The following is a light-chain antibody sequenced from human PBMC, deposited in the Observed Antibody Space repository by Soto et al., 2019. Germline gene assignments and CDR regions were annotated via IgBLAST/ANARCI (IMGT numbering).Light chain of an antibody. CDR2: GAS. J-gene: IGKJ1*01. CDR3: QQYGSSPQT. CDR1: PSLTRN. V-gene: IGKV3-20*01. Sequence: EIVMTQSPATLSVSPGERVTLSCRACPSLTRNLAWYQHKPGQAPRLVIYGASSRATGIPDRFSGSGSGTDFTLTISRLEPEDFAVYYCQQYGSSPQTFGQGTKVDIK.